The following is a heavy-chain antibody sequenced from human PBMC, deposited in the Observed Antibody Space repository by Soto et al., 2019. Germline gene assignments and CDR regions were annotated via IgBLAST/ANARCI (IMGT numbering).Heavy chain of an antibody. Sequence: GGSLRLSCAASGFTFSSYSMNWVRRAPGKGLEWVSYISSSSSTIYYADSVKGRFTISRDNAKNSLYLQMNSLRDEDTAVYYCARALYYDSTPFDYWGQGTLVTVSS. CDR1: GFTFSSYS. D-gene: IGHD3-22*01. CDR3: ARALYYDSTPFDY. J-gene: IGHJ4*02. CDR2: ISSSSSTI. V-gene: IGHV3-48*02.